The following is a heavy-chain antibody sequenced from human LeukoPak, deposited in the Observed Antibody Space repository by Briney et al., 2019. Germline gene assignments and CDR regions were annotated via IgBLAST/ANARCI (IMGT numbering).Heavy chain of an antibody. CDR3: ANAKSGY. CDR2: ISTSSSYI. D-gene: IGHD6-25*01. CDR1: GFTFSSYC. J-gene: IGHJ4*02. Sequence: GGSLRLSCAASGFTFSSYCMNWVRQAPGKGLEWVSSISTSSSYIYYADSVRGRFTISRDNSKNTLYLQMNSLRAEDTAVYYCANAKSGYWGQGTLVTVSS. V-gene: IGHV3-21*04.